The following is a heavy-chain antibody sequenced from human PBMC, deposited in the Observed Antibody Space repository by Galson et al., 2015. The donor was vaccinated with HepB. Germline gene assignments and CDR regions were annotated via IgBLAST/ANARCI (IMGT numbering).Heavy chain of an antibody. CDR1: GGTFSSYA. Sequence: SVKVSCKASGGTFSSYAIIWVRLAPGQGLEWMGGILPILGKPSYAQKFQGRITITADTSTNTAYMKLSSLRYEDTAVYYCAKTGVGSYALTTSLNLFYIDVWGKGTTITVSS. CDR2: ILPILGKP. D-gene: IGHD1-26*01. CDR3: AKTGVGSYALTTSLNLFYIDV. V-gene: IGHV1-69*10. J-gene: IGHJ6*03.